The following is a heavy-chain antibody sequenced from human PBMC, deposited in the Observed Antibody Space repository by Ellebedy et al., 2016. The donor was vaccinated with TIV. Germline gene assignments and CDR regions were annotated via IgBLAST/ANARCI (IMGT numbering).Heavy chain of an antibody. V-gene: IGHV4-59*08. CDR2: MYYSVTT. D-gene: IGHD5-18*01. CDR3: GRSEFGYGAFDP. Sequence: SETLSLTCTVSGDSISSDYWNWIRQPPGKGLEWIGYMYYSVTTNYNPSLKSRVTISADTSKNQIPLKLTSVTAADTAVYYCGRSEFGYGAFDPWGQGTLVTVSS. J-gene: IGHJ5*02. CDR1: GDSISSDY.